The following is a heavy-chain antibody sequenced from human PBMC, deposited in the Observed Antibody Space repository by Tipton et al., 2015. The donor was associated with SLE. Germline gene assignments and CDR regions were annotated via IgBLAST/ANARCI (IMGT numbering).Heavy chain of an antibody. J-gene: IGHJ4*02. V-gene: IGHV1-2*02. Sequence: QLVQSGAEVKKPGASVKVSCKSSGYTFTGHYIHWVRQAPGQGLEWMGWINPNSGGTNYAQKFQGGVTMTRDTSISTAYMELTRLRYDDTAVYYCARDAGPLYNWNYCDYWGQGTLVTVSS. D-gene: IGHD1-20*01. CDR3: ARDAGPLYNWNYCDY. CDR1: GYTFTGHY. CDR2: INPNSGGT.